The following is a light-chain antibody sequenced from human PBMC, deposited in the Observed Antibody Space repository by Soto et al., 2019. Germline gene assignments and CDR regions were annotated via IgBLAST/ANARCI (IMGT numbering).Light chain of an antibody. CDR1: QSVSIY. Sequence: VLTQSPAAMALLPCGTGTRSCRASQSVSIYLAWYQQEPGQAPRLLIYDASSRPTDIPARFSGSGSGTDFTLTISSLEPEDFALYYCQQRSNWPITFGQGTRVEIK. CDR2: DAS. J-gene: IGKJ5*01. V-gene: IGKV3-11*01. CDR3: QQRSNWPIT.